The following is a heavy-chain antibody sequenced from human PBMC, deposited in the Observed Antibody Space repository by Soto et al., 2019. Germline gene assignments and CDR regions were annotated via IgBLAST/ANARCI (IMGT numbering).Heavy chain of an antibody. V-gene: IGHV3-13*01. CDR1: GFTFGTYD. Sequence: GSLRLSCVASGFTFGTYDMHWVRQPTGKGLEWISTIDTAGHTYYLGSVKGRFTVSRENAENSLYLQMNSLGAGDTAVYYCARERYYGLGSYSYYYGMDVWGQGTPVTVSS. J-gene: IGHJ6*02. CDR2: IDTAGHT. CDR3: ARERYYGLGSYSYYYGMDV. D-gene: IGHD3-10*01.